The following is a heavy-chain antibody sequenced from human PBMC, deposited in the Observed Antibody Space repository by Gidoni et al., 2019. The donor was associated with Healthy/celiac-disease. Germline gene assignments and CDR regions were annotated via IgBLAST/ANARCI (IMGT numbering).Heavy chain of an antibody. V-gene: IGHV4-39*07. CDR2: ISFSGST. CDR1: GGSISSNDY. Sequence: QLQLQESGPGLAKPSETLSLTCTVSGGSISSNDYWGWIRQPPGKGLEWIGSISFSGSTYYNPSLKSRVTISLDTSKNQLSLKVSSVTAADTAVYYCARDHHNWCFDLWGRGTLVTVSS. CDR3: ARDHHNWCFDL. J-gene: IGHJ2*01.